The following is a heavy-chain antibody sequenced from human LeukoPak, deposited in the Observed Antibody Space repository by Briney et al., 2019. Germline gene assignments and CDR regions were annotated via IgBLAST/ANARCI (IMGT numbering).Heavy chain of an antibody. D-gene: IGHD1-26*01. CDR2: ISYSGST. V-gene: IGHV4-61*01. CDR1: GGSISSSSYY. Sequence: SETLSLTCTVSGGSISSSSYYWSWIRQPPGKGLEWIGYISYSGSTNYNPSLKSRVTISGDMSKNQFSLKLSSVTAADTAVYYCARVRMGATAAPFDSWGQGTLVTVSS. J-gene: IGHJ4*02. CDR3: ARVRMGATAAPFDS.